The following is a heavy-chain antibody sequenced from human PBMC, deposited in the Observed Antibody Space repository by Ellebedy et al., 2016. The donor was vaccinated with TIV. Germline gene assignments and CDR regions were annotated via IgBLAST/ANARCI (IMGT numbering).Heavy chain of an antibody. D-gene: IGHD6-6*01. CDR3: ARQTSSYSSSSEYFDS. Sequence: SETLSLTCTVSGGSISRNYYWGWIRQPPGKGLEWIGSIFYSGSTYYNPSLKSRVSISVDTSKNQFSLKLPSVTATDTAVYYCARQTSSYSSSSEYFDSWGQGTLVTVSS. J-gene: IGHJ4*02. CDR2: IFYSGST. V-gene: IGHV4-39*01. CDR1: GGSISRNYY.